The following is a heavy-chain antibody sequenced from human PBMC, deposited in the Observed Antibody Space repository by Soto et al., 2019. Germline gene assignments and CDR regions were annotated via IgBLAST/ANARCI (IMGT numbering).Heavy chain of an antibody. CDR2: INHSGST. J-gene: IGHJ3*02. V-gene: IGHV4-34*01. CDR1: GGSFNDDY. Sequence: SETLSLTCSVYGGSFNDDYWSWIRQPPGKGLQWIGGINHSGSTNYNPSLKSRVTISADTSKNHLSLKLSSVTAADTAVYYCARGECGGGSCYFFDMWGQGTKVTVSS. D-gene: IGHD2-15*01. CDR3: ARGECGGGSCYFFDM.